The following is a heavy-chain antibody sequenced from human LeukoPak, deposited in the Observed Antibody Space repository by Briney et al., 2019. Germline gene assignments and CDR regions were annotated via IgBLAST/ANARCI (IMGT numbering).Heavy chain of an antibody. J-gene: IGHJ4*02. CDR2: INPNSGGT. CDR3: ARASYSYDINGWVPFDY. D-gene: IGHD3-22*01. CDR1: GYTFTGYY. V-gene: IGHV1-2*02. Sequence: ASVKVSCKASGYTFTGYYMHWVRQAPGQGLEWMGWINPNSGGTNYAQKLQGRVTMTTDTSTSTAYMELRSLRSDDTAVYYCARASYSYDINGWVPFDYWGQGTLVTVSS.